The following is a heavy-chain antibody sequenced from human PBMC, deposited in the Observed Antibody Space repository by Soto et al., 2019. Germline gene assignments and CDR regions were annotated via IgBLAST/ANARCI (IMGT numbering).Heavy chain of an antibody. V-gene: IGHV1-69*13. Sequence: ASVKVSCKASGGTFSSYAISWVRQAPGQGLEWMGGIIPIFGTANYAQKFQGRVTITADESTSTAYMELSSLRSEDTAVYYCARDQLLLRNDYYYGMDVWGQGTTVTVSS. D-gene: IGHD2-15*01. J-gene: IGHJ6*02. CDR1: GGTFSSYA. CDR2: IIPIFGTA. CDR3: ARDQLLLRNDYYYGMDV.